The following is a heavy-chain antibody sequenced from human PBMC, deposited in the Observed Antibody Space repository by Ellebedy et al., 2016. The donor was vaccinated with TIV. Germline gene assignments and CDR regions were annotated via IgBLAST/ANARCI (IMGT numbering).Heavy chain of an antibody. D-gene: IGHD6-13*01. CDR2: VNPSGGST. V-gene: IGHV1-46*01. CDR3: TCLQLGIADYFDY. J-gene: IGHJ4*02. CDR1: GYTFTKYY. Sequence: ASVKVSCKASGYTFTKYYMHWVRQAPGQGLEWMGMVNPSGGSTSYAQKFQGRVTMTRDTSTSTVYMELSSLRSEDTAVYYCTCLQLGIADYFDYWGQGALVTVSS.